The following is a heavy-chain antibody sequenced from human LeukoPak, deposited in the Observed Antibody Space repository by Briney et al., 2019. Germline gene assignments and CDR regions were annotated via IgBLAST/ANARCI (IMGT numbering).Heavy chain of an antibody. D-gene: IGHD1-26*01. Sequence: GGSLRLSCATSGFTVSSNYMSWVRQAPGKGLEWVSVIYSGGSTYYADSVKGRFTISRDNSKNTLYLQMNSLRAEDTAVYYCARGPSTRSGSYYNYWGQGTLVTVSS. CDR1: GFTVSSNY. J-gene: IGHJ4*02. CDR3: ARGPSTRSGSYYNY. V-gene: IGHV3-53*01. CDR2: IYSGGST.